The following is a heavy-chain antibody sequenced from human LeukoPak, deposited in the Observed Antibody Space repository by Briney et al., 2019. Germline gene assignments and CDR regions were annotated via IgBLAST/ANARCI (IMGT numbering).Heavy chain of an antibody. CDR1: GYTFTSYG. D-gene: IGHD3-10*01. CDR3: ARDPVLLWFGESTIGGAFDI. CDR2: ISAYNGNT. J-gene: IGHJ3*02. Sequence: ASVKVSCKASGYTFTSYGISWVRQAPGQGLEWMGWISAYNGNTNYAQRLQGGVTMTTDTSTSTAYMELRSLRSDDTAVYYCARDPVLLWFGESTIGGAFDIWGQGTMVTVSS. V-gene: IGHV1-18*01.